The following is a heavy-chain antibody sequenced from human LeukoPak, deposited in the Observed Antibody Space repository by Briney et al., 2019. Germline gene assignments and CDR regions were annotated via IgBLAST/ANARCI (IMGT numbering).Heavy chain of an antibody. CDR1: GFTFSSYE. CDR3: ARGGGSGYYYEFDY. CDR2: ISSSGSTI. J-gene: IGHJ4*02. V-gene: IGHV3-48*03. D-gene: IGHD3-22*01. Sequence: GGSLRLSCAASGFTFSSYEMNWVRQAPGKGLEWVSYISSSGSTIDYADSVKGRFTISRDNAKNSLYLQMNSLRAEDTAVYYCARGGGSGYYYEFDYWGQGTLVTVSS.